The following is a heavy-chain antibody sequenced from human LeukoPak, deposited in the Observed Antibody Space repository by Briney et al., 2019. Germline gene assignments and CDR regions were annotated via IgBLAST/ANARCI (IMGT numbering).Heavy chain of an antibody. V-gene: IGHV4-30-4*08. Sequence: KSSETLSLTCAVSGGSINSGDYYWTWIRQPPGKGLECFGYIYYSGSTYYNPSLKSRIAMSVDTSMNQFSLKLNSVTAADTAVYYCARGRVSGELSLNYYSYYMDVWGKGTTVTVSS. CDR2: IYYSGST. J-gene: IGHJ6*03. CDR1: GGSINSGDYY. D-gene: IGHD3-10*01. CDR3: ARGRVSGELSLNYYSYYMDV.